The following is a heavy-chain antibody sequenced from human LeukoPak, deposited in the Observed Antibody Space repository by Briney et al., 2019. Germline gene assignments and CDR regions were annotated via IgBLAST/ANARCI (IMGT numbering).Heavy chain of an antibody. CDR3: ASHAGYSSTSFDS. V-gene: IGHV5-51*01. D-gene: IGHD1-26*01. Sequence: GESLKISCKGSQYSSTSYWIAWVRQMPGNGLEWMGIIYPGDSDARYNPSFQGQVIISADKSISTAYLQWRNLKASDTATYYCASHAGYSSTSFDSWGQGTLVPVSS. J-gene: IGHJ4*02. CDR2: IYPGDSDA. CDR1: QYSSTSYW.